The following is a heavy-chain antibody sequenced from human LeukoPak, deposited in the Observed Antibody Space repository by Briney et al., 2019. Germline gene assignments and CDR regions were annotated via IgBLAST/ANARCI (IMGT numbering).Heavy chain of an antibody. Sequence: ASVKVSCKASGYTFTGYYMHWVRQAPGQGLEWMGWINPNSGGTNYAQKFQGRVTMTRDTSISTAYMELSRLRSDDTAVYYCAREIARTVAGSPVDYWGQGTLVTVSS. D-gene: IGHD6-19*01. CDR3: AREIARTVAGSPVDY. J-gene: IGHJ4*02. CDR2: INPNSGGT. V-gene: IGHV1-2*02. CDR1: GYTFTGYY.